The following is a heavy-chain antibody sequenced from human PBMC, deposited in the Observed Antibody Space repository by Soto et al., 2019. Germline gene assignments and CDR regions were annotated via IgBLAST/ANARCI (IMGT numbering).Heavy chain of an antibody. CDR1: GFCVSATKY. CDR3: ARANDLNAFDM. V-gene: IGHV3-53*04. Sequence: EVQLVESGGGLVQPGGSLRLSCVASGFCVSATKYMNWLRQAPDKGLEWVSVIYSGGTYYYADSVKGRFTISRHDSKNTLYLQMDSLRPEDTAVYFCARANDLNAFDMWGQGTMVTVSS. J-gene: IGHJ3*02. CDR2: IYSGGTY.